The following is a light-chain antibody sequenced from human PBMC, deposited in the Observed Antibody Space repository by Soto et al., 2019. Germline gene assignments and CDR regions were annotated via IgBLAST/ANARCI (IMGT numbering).Light chain of an antibody. V-gene: IGKV1-39*01. CDR3: QQSYTTPT. CDR1: QNIKMY. Sequence: DIQMTQSPSSLSASVGDRVTIICRASQNIKMYLNWYHQKPGKAPNLLIYSTSKLHNGVPSRFSGGGSGTDFTLTISSLQPDDFGTSFCQQSYTTPTFGQGTKVEVK. J-gene: IGKJ1*01. CDR2: STS.